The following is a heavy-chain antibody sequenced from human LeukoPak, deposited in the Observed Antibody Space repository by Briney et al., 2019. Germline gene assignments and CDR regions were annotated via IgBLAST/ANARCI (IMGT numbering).Heavy chain of an antibody. CDR1: GFTFSSYS. D-gene: IGHD3-9*01. Sequence: PGGSLRLSCAASGFTFSSYSMNWVRQAPGKGLEWVSSISSSSSYIYYADSMKGRFTVSGDNAKNTLHLQMNSLRAEDTAFYYCATSLPNGGGGRYFDWLPVDWGQGTLVTVSS. CDR2: ISSSSSYI. CDR3: ATSLPNGGGGRYFDWLPVD. J-gene: IGHJ4*02. V-gene: IGHV3-21*01.